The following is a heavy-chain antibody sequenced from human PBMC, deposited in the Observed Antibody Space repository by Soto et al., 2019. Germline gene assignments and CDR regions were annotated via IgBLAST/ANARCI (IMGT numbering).Heavy chain of an antibody. Sequence: EVQLLESGGGLVQPGGSLRLSCAASGFTFSSYAMTWVRQAPGKGLEWVSGISGSSGSTNYGNSVKGRFTISRDNSKKQLYLQRNSRRADDTAVYYGAKGKLFLGAPFFVMAVWGQGPTDSVP. CDR2: ISGSSGST. CDR3: AKGKLFLGAPFFVMAV. J-gene: IGHJ6*02. D-gene: IGHD1-26*01. CDR1: GFTFSSYA. V-gene: IGHV3-23*01.